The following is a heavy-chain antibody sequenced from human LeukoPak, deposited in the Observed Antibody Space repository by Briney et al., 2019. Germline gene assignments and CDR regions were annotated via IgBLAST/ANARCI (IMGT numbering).Heavy chain of an antibody. J-gene: IGHJ6*02. CDR3: ARDGLGETTSYYYGMDV. CDR2: ISHDGTNK. CDR1: TFTFSSYA. Sequence: AGGSLRLSCAASTFTFSSYAMHWVRQAPGKGLEWVAVISHDGTNKYYADSVKGPLTISRDNSNTTLYLQMASLRAEDTAVYYCARDGLGETTSYYYGMDVWGQGTTVTVSS. V-gene: IGHV3-30*04. D-gene: IGHD1-26*01.